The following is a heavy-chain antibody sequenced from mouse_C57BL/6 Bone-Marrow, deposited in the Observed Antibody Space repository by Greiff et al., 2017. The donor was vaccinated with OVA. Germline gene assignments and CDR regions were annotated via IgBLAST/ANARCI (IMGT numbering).Heavy chain of an antibody. CDR3: ARRGYYDYFYAMDY. J-gene: IGHJ4*01. Sequence: EVKLEESGGGLVQPGGSLKLSCAASGFTFSDYYMYWVRQTPEKRLEWVAYISNGGGSTYYPDTVKGRFTISRDNAKNTLYLQMSRLKSEDTAMYYCARRGYYDYFYAMDYWGQGTSVTVSS. D-gene: IGHD2-4*01. CDR1: GFTFSDYY. CDR2: ISNGGGST. V-gene: IGHV5-12*01.